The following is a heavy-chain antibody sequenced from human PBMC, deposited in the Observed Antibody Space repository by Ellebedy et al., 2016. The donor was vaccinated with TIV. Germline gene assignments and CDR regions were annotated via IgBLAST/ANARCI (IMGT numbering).Heavy chain of an antibody. D-gene: IGHD3-10*01. CDR3: ARGSGSYYRWFDP. CDR2: IIPIFGTA. CDR1: GGTFSSYA. V-gene: IGHV1-69*05. J-gene: IGHJ5*02. Sequence: AASVKVSCKASGGTFSSYAISWVRQAPGQGLEWMGGIIPIFGTANYAQKFQGRVTMTRDTSTSTVDMELSSLRSEDTAVYYCARGSGSYYRWFDPWGQGTLVTVSS.